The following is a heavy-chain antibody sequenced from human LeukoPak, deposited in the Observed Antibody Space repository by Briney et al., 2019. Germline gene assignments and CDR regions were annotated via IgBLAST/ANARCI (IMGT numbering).Heavy chain of an antibody. Sequence: GGSLRLSCAAPGFTFSSYSMNWVRQAPGKGLEWVSSITSSGTYIYYADSVKGRFTISRDNAKNSLYLQMNSLRPEDTAVYYCARDPYSGSYGDYYYYYMDVWGKGTTVTIPS. J-gene: IGHJ6*03. CDR3: ARDPYSGSYGDYYYYYMDV. V-gene: IGHV3-21*01. CDR2: ITSSGTYI. D-gene: IGHD1-26*01. CDR1: GFTFSSYS.